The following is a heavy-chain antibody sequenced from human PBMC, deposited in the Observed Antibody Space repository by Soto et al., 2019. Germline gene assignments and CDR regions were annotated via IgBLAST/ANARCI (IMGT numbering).Heavy chain of an antibody. D-gene: IGHD3-22*01. J-gene: IGHJ4*02. Sequence: GASVKVSCKTSGYVFTGYYLHWVRQAPGQGLEWMGWINCRSGGTTYTQKFQGRVTLTMDTSTSTAYMELSSLISDDTALYYCMRGASARDSSGYPYYFGPWGQGTLVTVSS. CDR2: INCRSGGT. CDR1: GYVFTGYY. CDR3: MRGASARDSSGYPYYFGP. V-gene: IGHV1-2*02.